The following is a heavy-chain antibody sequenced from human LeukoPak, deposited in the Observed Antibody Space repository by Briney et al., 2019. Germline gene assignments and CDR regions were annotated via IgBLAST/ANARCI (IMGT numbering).Heavy chain of an antibody. CDR1: GFTFSSYA. CDR2: ISGSGGST. J-gene: IGHJ4*02. Sequence: PGGSLRLSCAASGFTFSSYAMSWVRQAPGKGLEWVSAISGSGGSTYYADSVRGRFTISRDNSKNTLYLQMNSLRAEDTAVYYCAKAMTTVTTGNYFDYWGQGTLVTVSS. V-gene: IGHV3-23*01. CDR3: AKAMTTVTTGNYFDY. D-gene: IGHD4-17*01.